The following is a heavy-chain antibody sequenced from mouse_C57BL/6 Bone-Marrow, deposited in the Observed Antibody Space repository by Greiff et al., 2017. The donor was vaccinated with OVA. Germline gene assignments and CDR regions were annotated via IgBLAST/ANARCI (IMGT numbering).Heavy chain of an antibody. V-gene: IGHV1-64*01. CDR1: GYTFTSYW. J-gene: IGHJ2*01. D-gene: IGHD1-1*01. CDR2: IHPNSGST. Sequence: QVQLQQPGAELVKPGASVKLSCKASGYTFTSYWMHWVKQRPGQGLEWIGMIHPNSGSTNYNEKFKSKATLTVDKSSSTAYMQLSSLTSEDSAVYYCARGGFYGSSYGYWGQSTTLTVSS. CDR3: ARGGFYGSSYGY.